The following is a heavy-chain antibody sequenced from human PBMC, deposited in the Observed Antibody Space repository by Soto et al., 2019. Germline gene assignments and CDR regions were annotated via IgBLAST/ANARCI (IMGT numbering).Heavy chain of an antibody. D-gene: IGHD1-26*01. CDR3: ARGESERRSDY. CDR2: IFSGGST. CDR1: GFSVSSNY. J-gene: IGHJ4*02. Sequence: PGGSLRLSCAASGFSVSSNYMTWVRQAPGKGLEWVSIIFSGGSTGYADSVKGRFTISRDNSKNTLFLRMNGLRTEDTALYYCARGESERRSDYWGQGTLVTVSS. V-gene: IGHV3-53*01.